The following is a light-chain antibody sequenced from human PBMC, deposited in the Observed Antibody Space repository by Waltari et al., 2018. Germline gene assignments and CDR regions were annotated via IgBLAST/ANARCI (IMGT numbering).Light chain of an antibody. Sequence: EVVLTQSPGTLSLSPGARATLPCKASQSVSSSYLAWYQQKPGQAPRLLIYGASSRATCIPDRFSGSGSGTDFTLTISRLEPEDFAVYYCQQYGSSPLLTFGPGTKVDVK. CDR1: QSVSSSY. V-gene: IGKV3-20*01. CDR2: GAS. J-gene: IGKJ3*01. CDR3: QQYGSSPLLT.